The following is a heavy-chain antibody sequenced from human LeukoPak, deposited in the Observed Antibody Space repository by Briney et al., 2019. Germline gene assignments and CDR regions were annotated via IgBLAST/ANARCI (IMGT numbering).Heavy chain of an antibody. CDR1: GYSFTSYW. CDR3: ARRSGYYDSSGYYRGYFQH. CDR2: IYPGDSDT. D-gene: IGHD3-22*01. V-gene: IGHV5-51*01. Sequence: GESLKISCKGSGYSFTSYWIGWVRQMPGKGLEWMGIIYPGDSDTRYSPSFQGQVTISADKSISTAYLQWSSLKASDTAMYYCARRSGYYDSSGYYRGYFQHWGQGTLVTVSS. J-gene: IGHJ1*01.